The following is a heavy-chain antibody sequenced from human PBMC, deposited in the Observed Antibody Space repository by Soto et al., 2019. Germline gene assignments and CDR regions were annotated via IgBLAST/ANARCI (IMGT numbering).Heavy chain of an antibody. D-gene: IGHD3-16*01. CDR2: IYHSGST. Sequence: PSETLSLTCAVSGGSISSSNWWSWVRQPPGKGLEWIGEIYHSGSTNYNPSLKSRVTISVDTSKNQFSLKLSSVTAADTAAYYCARGGVSHWAYFYYMDVWDRGTTVTVSS. J-gene: IGHJ6*03. CDR1: GGSISSSNW. V-gene: IGHV4-4*02. CDR3: ARGGVSHWAYFYYMDV.